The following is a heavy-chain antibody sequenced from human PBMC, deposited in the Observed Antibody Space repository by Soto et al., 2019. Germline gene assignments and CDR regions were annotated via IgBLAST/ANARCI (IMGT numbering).Heavy chain of an antibody. Sequence: GGSLSHSWAASGFTFSSYEMNWVRQAPGKGLEWVSYISSSGSTIYYADSVKGRFTISRDNSKNTLYLQMNSLRAEDTAVYYCAKESSLVVVLHVFSIRGQRTMVIVS. V-gene: IGHV3-48*03. CDR1: GFTFSSYE. CDR3: AKESSLVVVLHVFSI. J-gene: IGHJ3*02. D-gene: IGHD3-22*01. CDR2: ISSSGSTI.